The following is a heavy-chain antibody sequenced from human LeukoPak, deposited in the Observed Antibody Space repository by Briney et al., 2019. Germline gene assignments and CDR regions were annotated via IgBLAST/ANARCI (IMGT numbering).Heavy chain of an antibody. V-gene: IGHV3-23*01. Sequence: QPGGSLRLSCAASGFTFSSYAMSWVRQAPGKGLEWVSAISASDGSTYYADSVKGRFTISRDNSKNTLYLQMNCLRAEDTAVYYCAKGWERSYYFDYWGQGTLVTVSS. J-gene: IGHJ4*02. CDR3: AKGWERSYYFDY. CDR1: GFTFSSYA. D-gene: IGHD1-26*01. CDR2: ISASDGST.